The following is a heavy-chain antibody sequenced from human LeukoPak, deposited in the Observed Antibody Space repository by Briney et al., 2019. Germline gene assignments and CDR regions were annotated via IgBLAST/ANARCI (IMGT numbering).Heavy chain of an antibody. CDR3: ARRPRGNYYYYMDV. J-gene: IGHJ6*03. D-gene: IGHD1-26*01. CDR2: IYTSGST. V-gene: IGHV4-4*09. CDR1: GGSISSYY. Sequence: PSETLSLTCAVFGGSISSYYWSWIRQPPGKGLEWIGYIYTSGSTNYNPSLKSRVTISVDTSKNQFSLKLSSVTAADTAVYYCARRPRGNYYYYMDVWGKGTTVTVSS.